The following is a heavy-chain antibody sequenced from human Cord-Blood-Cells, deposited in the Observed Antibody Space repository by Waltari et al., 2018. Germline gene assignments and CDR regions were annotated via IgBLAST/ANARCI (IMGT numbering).Heavy chain of an antibody. CDR2: IYYSGST. CDR1: GGSISSSSYY. Sequence: QLQLQESGPGLVKPSETLSLTCTVSGGSISSSSYYWGWIRQPPGKGLEWIGSIYYSGSTYYNPSLKSRVTISVDTSKNQFSLKLSSVTAADTAVYYCARQVATILFDYWGQGTLVTVSS. CDR3: ARQVATILFDY. V-gene: IGHV4-39*01. D-gene: IGHD5-12*01. J-gene: IGHJ4*02.